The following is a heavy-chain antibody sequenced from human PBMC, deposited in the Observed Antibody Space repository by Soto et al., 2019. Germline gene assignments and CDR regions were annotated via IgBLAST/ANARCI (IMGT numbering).Heavy chain of an antibody. CDR1: GYRFIAYW. CDR2: IYPPDSDV. Sequence: GESLKISCKGSGYRFIAYWIGWVRQKPGEGLELMGIIYPPDSDVRYSPSFQGQVTISVDKPISTAYVQWSSLKASDTAIYYCARLAVTSSTHFDYWGQGTPVTVSS. J-gene: IGHJ4*02. D-gene: IGHD2-21*02. V-gene: IGHV5-51*01. CDR3: ARLAVTSSTHFDY.